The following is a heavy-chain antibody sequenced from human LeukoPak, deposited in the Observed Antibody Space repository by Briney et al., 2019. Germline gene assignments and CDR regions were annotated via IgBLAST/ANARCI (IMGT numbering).Heavy chain of an antibody. CDR1: GDSVSTNSAA. CDR3: ARGVWDIVVVSASRAYYYYMDV. J-gene: IGHJ6*03. CDR2: TYYRSKWHT. Sequence: SQTLSLTCALSGDSVSTNSAAWNWIRQSPSRGLEWLGRTYYRSKWHTDYAVSVKGRITFKPDTSKNQFSLQLRSVTPEDTAVYYCARGVWDIVVVSASRAYYYYMDVWGKGTTVTVS. D-gene: IGHD2-2*01. V-gene: IGHV6-1*01.